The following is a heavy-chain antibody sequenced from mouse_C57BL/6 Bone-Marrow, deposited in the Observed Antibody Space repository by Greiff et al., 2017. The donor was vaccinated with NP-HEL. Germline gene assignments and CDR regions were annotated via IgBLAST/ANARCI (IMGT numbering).Heavy chain of an antibody. V-gene: IGHV14-4*01. CDR1: GFNIKDDY. D-gene: IGHD4-1*01. Sequence: EVQLQQSGAELVRPGASVKLSCTASGFNIKDDYMHWVKQRPEQGLEWIGWIDPENGDTEYASKFHGKATITADTSSNTAYLQLSSLTSEDTAVYYCTANWCFDYWGQGTTLTVSS. CDR2: IDPENGDT. CDR3: TANWCFDY. J-gene: IGHJ2*01.